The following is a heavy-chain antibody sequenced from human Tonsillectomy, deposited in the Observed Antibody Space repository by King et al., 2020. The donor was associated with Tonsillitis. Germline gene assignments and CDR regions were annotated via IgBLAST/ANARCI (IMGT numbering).Heavy chain of an antibody. J-gene: IGHJ3*02. CDR1: GFTFSSYA. V-gene: IGHV3-23*04. D-gene: IGHD3-22*01. CDR2: ISGSGGRP. Sequence: VQLVESGGGLVQPGGSLRLSCAASGFTFSSYAMSWGRQAPGKGLEWGSAISGSGGRPYYADSVKGRLTISRDNSTNTRLLQMNSLRAEETAVYYCAKDLTLIGAFDIWGQGTMVTVSS. CDR3: AKDLTLIGAFDI.